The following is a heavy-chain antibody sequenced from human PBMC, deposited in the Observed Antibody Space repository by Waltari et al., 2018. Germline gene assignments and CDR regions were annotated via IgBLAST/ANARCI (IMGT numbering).Heavy chain of an antibody. D-gene: IGHD6-19*01. CDR3: ARDQEWLVL. CDR1: GGSISSGSYY. V-gene: IGHV4-61*02. J-gene: IGHJ4*02. Sequence: QVQLQESGPGLVKPSQTLSLTCTVSGGSISSGSYYWSWIRQPAGKGREWIGRIYTSGSTNYNPSLKSRVTISVDTSKNQFSLKLSSVTAADTAVYYCARDQEWLVLWGQGTLVTVSS. CDR2: IYTSGST.